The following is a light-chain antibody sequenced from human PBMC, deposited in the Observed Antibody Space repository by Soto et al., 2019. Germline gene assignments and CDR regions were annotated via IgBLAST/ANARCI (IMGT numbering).Light chain of an antibody. Sequence: EIVRTQSPATLSVSPGERATLSCRASQSVSSDLAWYQQKPGQTPSLLIYAASTRATGIPARFSGSGSGTEFTLTISGLQSDDFAVYYCQQYRNWHRTFGQGTKVEI. CDR1: QSVSSD. J-gene: IGKJ1*01. CDR3: QQYRNWHRT. CDR2: AAS. V-gene: IGKV3-15*01.